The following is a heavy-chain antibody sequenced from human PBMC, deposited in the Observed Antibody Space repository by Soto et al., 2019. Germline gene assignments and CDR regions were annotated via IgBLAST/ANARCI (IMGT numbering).Heavy chain of an antibody. CDR1: GGSISSYY. CDR2: IYYSGST. J-gene: IGHJ5*02. D-gene: IGHD5-12*01. CDR3: ARDPYSGYDSPRWFDP. V-gene: IGHV4-59*01. Sequence: SETLSLTCTVSGGSISSYYWSWIRQPPGKGLEWIGYIYYSGSTNYNPSLKSRVTISVDTSKNQFSLKLSSVTAADTAVYYCARDPYSGYDSPRWFDPWGQGTLVTVSS.